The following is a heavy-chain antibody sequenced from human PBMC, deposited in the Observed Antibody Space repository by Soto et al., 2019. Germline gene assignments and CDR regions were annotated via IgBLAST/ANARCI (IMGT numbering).Heavy chain of an antibody. CDR1: GVSISSGDYY. CDR2: IYYSGST. D-gene: IGHD3-22*01. J-gene: IGHJ4*02. Sequence: SETLSLSCTVSGVSISSGDYYWSWIRQPPGKGLEWIGYIYYSGSTYYNPSLKSRVTISVDTSKNQFSLKLSSVTAADTAVYYCARELGDYYDSSGYRTCFEHWGQGTRVTVSS. CDR3: ARELGDYYDSSGYRTCFEH. V-gene: IGHV4-30-4*01.